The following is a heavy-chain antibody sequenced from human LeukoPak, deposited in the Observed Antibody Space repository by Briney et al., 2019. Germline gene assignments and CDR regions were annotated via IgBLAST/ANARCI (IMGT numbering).Heavy chain of an antibody. CDR3: ARGRVRFLEWLAKRSDAFDT. V-gene: IGHV4-34*01. J-gene: IGHJ3*02. CDR1: GGSFSGYY. Sequence: SETLSLSCAAYGGSFSGYYWSWIRQPPGKGLEWIGESNHSGSTNYNPSLKSRGTISVDTSENQFSLKLNSVSAPDTAVFYCARGRVRFLEWLAKRSDAFDTWGPRKMVTVSS. CDR2: SNHSGST. D-gene: IGHD3-3*01.